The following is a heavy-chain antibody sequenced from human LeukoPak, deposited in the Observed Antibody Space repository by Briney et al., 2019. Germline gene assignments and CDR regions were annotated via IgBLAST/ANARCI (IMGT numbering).Heavy chain of an antibody. D-gene: IGHD1-26*01. Sequence: PGGSLRLSCAASGFTFSSYWMRWVRQATGKGLEWVANIKQDGSEKYYVDSVKGRFTISRDNAKSSLYLQMNSLRAEDTAVYYCARGIVGADDAVDIWGQGTMVTVSS. CDR2: IKQDGSEK. J-gene: IGHJ3*02. CDR1: GFTFSSYW. CDR3: ARGIVGADDAVDI. V-gene: IGHV3-7*01.